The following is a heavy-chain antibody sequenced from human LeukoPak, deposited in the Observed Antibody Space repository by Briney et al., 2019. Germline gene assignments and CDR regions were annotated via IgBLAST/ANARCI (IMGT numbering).Heavy chain of an antibody. CDR2: IYYSGST. D-gene: IGHD3-16*02. CDR1: GGSISSGDYY. V-gene: IGHV4-30-4*01. CDR3: ARSGNDYDHVWGSYRYGIFDY. Sequence: SETLSLTCTVSGGSISSGDYYWSWIRQPPGKGLEWIGYIYYSGSTYYNPSLKSRVTISVDTSKNQFSLKLSSVTAADTAVYYCARSGNDYDHVWGSYRYGIFDYWGQGTLVTVSS. J-gene: IGHJ4*02.